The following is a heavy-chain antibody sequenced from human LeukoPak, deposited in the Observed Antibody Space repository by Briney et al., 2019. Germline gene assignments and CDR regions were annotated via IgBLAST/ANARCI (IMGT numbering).Heavy chain of an antibody. Sequence: GGSLRLSCAASGFTFSGSAMHWVRQASGKGLEWVGRIRSKANSYATAYAASVKGRFTISRDDSKNTAYLQMNSLKTEDTAVYYCTRRAAAGTASYAFDIWGQGTMVTVSS. V-gene: IGHV3-73*01. D-gene: IGHD6-13*01. CDR3: TRRAAAGTASYAFDI. J-gene: IGHJ3*02. CDR2: IRSKANSYAT. CDR1: GFTFSGSA.